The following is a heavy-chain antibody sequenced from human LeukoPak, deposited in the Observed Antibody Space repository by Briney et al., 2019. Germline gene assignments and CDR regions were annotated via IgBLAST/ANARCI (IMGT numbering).Heavy chain of an antibody. V-gene: IGHV3-21*01. D-gene: IGHD3-22*01. Sequence: GGSLILSCAASGFTFSSYSMNWVRQAPGKGLEWVSSISSSSSYIHYADSVKGRFTISRDNAKNSLYLQMNSLRAEDTAVYYCARVETYYYDSSGYYYYYYGMDVWGQGTTVTVSS. CDR2: ISSSSSYI. J-gene: IGHJ6*02. CDR3: ARVETYYYDSSGYYYYYYGMDV. CDR1: GFTFSSYS.